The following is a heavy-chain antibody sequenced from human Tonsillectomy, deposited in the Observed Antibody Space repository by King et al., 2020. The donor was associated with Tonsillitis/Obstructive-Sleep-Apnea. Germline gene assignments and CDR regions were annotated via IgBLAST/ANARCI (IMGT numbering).Heavy chain of an antibody. D-gene: IGHD2-15*01. CDR2: ISYDVRNK. CDR1: GFTFSNYA. CDR3: ARGYCSGGSCYSGVNY. V-gene: IGHV3-30*01. Sequence: VQLVESGGGVVQPGRSLRLSCAASGFTFSNYALHWVRQAPGKGLEGVAVISYDVRNKYYADSVKGRFTISRDNSRNTLYLQMDSLRAEDTAVYYCARGYCSGGSCYSGVNYWGQGTLVTVSS. J-gene: IGHJ4*02.